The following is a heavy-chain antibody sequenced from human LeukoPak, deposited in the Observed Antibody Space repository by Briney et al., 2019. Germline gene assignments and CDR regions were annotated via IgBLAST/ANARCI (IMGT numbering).Heavy chain of an antibody. D-gene: IGHD3-10*01. J-gene: IGHJ6*03. CDR2: INHSGST. CDR1: GGSFSGYY. V-gene: IGHV4-34*01. CDR3: ARHVVKWFGELSYYYYYYMDV. Sequence: NPSETLSLTCAVYGGSFSGYYWSWIRQPPGKGLEWIGEINHSGSTNYNPSLKSRVTISVDTSKNQFSLKLSSVTAADTAVYYCARHVVKWFGELSYYYYYYMDVWGKGTTVTISS.